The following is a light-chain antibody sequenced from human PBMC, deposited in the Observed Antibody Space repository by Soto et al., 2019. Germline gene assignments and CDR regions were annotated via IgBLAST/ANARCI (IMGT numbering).Light chain of an antibody. CDR2: GAS. Sequence: EIVLTQSPGTLSLSPGERATLSCRASQSVGGTYLAWYQQKPGQAPRLLIYGASTRATGIPARFSGSGSGTEFTLTINSLQSEDFAVYYCQQYNNWPRTFGQGTKVDIK. CDR3: QQYNNWPRT. V-gene: IGKV3-15*01. CDR1: QSVGGTY. J-gene: IGKJ1*01.